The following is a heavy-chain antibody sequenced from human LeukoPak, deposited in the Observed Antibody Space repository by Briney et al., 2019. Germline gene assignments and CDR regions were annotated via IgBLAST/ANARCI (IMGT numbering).Heavy chain of an antibody. J-gene: IGHJ4*02. CDR3: AKSPHQNYYQSTGYYWVGDH. CDR2: VKVKGCRT. V-gene: IGHV3-23*01. Sequence: AGGSLTLSCTVWVFTFSIQPMRCARRSPGGGGVWFLPVKVKGCRTHYADSVKGRFTISRDNSKNTLYLQMNSLGAEDTAVYYCAKSPHQNYYQSTGYYWVGDHWGQGSLVTVSS. CDR1: VFTFSIQP. D-gene: IGHD3-22*01.